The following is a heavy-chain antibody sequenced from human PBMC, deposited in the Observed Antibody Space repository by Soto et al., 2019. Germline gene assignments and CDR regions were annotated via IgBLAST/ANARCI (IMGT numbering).Heavy chain of an antibody. V-gene: IGHV4-4*02. J-gene: IGHJ4*02. CDR3: ASHTPGSSTLAY. CDR2: VYHPGQT. D-gene: IGHD1-26*01. Sequence: QLQLQESGPGLVKTSETLSLTCAVSGASITRTDWCSWVRQSPGKGLEWIGEVYHPGQTNYGPSLKSRVTMSVDISRNLFSLRLTTVTAADTAMYYCASHTPGSSTLAYCGQGTLVTVSS. CDR1: GASITRTDW.